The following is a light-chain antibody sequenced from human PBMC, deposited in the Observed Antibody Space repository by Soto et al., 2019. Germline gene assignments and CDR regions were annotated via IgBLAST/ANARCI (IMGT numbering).Light chain of an antibody. CDR3: SSYTSNNTLVV. J-gene: IGLJ2*01. CDR1: SSDVGGYNY. CDR2: DVN. V-gene: IGLV2-14*03. Sequence: QSVLTQPASVSGSPGQSITISCTGTSSDVGGYNYVSWYQQHPAKAPKLMIYDVNNRPSGVSYRFSGSKSGYTASLTISGLQAEDEADYYCSSYTSNNTLVVFGGGTKVTVL.